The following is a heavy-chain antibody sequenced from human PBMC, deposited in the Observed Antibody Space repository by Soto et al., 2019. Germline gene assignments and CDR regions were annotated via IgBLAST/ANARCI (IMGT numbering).Heavy chain of an antibody. CDR2: IYPGDSDT. CDR1: GYSFTSYW. Sequence: PGESLKISCKGSGYSFTSYWIGWVRQMPGKGLEWMGIIYPGDSDTRYSPSFQGQVTISAGKSISTAYLQWSSLKASDTAMYYCARPRYYYDSSGYYSSAFDIWGQGTMVTVSS. D-gene: IGHD3-22*01. CDR3: ARPRYYYDSSGYYSSAFDI. V-gene: IGHV5-51*01. J-gene: IGHJ3*02.